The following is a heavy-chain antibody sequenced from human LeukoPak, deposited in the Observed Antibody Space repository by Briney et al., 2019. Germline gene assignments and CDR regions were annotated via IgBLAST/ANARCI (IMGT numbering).Heavy chain of an antibody. CDR3: ARDPYYSYYYYGMDV. D-gene: IGHD3-10*01. Sequence: GGSLRLSCAASGFTVSSNYMSWVRQAPGKGLEWVSVIYSGGSTYYADSVKGRFTISRDNSKNTLYLQMNSLRAEDTAVYYCARDPYYSYYYYGMDVWGQGTTVTVSS. CDR1: GFTVSSNY. V-gene: IGHV3-66*01. J-gene: IGHJ6*02. CDR2: IYSGGST.